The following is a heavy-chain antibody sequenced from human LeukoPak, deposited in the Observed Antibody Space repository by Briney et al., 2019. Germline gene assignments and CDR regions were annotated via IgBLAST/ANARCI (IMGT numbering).Heavy chain of an antibody. CDR2: ISYDGSNK. J-gene: IGHJ4*02. Sequence: GGSLRLSCAASGFTFSSYAMHWVRRAPGKGLEWVAVISYDGSNKYYADSVKGRFTISRDNSKNTLYLQMNSLRAEDTAVYYCARGDYYDSSGYYPFDYWGQGTLVTVSS. D-gene: IGHD3-22*01. CDR1: GFTFSSYA. V-gene: IGHV3-30*04. CDR3: ARGDYYDSSGYYPFDY.